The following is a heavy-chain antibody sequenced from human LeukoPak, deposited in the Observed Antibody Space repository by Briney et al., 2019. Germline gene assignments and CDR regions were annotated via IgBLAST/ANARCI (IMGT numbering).Heavy chain of an antibody. Sequence: PGGSLRLSCAASGFTFSSYEMNWVRQAPGKGLEWVSYISSSGSTIYYADSVKGRFTISRDNTKNSVDLQINNLRAEDTALYYCARLRLVVAATGGFDYWGQGNLVTVSS. CDR1: GFTFSSYE. J-gene: IGHJ4*02. V-gene: IGHV3-48*03. CDR3: ARLRLVVAATGGFDY. CDR2: ISSSGSTI. D-gene: IGHD2-15*01.